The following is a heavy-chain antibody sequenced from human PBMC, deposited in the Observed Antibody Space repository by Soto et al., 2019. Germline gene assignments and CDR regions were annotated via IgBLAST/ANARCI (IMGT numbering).Heavy chain of an antibody. V-gene: IGHV1-2*04. CDR3: ATQRDYGDYGAFDY. J-gene: IGHJ4*02. Sequence: QVQLVQSGAEVKKPGASVKVSCKASGYTFTGYYMHWVRQAPGQGLERMGWINPNSGGTNYAQKFQGWVTMTRDTSISTAYMELSRLRSDDTAVYYCATQRDYGDYGAFDYWGQGTLVTVSS. CDR2: INPNSGGT. D-gene: IGHD4-17*01. CDR1: GYTFTGYY.